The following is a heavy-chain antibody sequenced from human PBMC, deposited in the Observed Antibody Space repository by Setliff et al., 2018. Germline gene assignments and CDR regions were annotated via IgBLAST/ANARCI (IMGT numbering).Heavy chain of an antibody. CDR2: INTNTGNP. Sequence: GASVKVSCKASGYTFTTYAISWMRQAPGQGLEWMGWINTNTGNPTYAQGFTGRFVFSLDTSVSTAYLQISSLKAEDTALYYCARGSRFGTMLYKGDYYMDVWGKGTTVTVSS. J-gene: IGHJ6*03. CDR3: ARGSRFGTMLYKGDYYMDV. V-gene: IGHV7-4-1*02. CDR1: GYTFTTYA. D-gene: IGHD3-10*02.